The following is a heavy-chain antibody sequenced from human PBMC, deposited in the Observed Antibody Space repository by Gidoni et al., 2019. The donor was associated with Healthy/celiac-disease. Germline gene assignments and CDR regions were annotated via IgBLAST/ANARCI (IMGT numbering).Heavy chain of an antibody. J-gene: IGHJ6*02. CDR1: GFTFSSYG. V-gene: IGHV3-33*01. CDR3: ARAITLVATHMDV. Sequence: QVQLVASGGGVVQPGRSLRLSCAASGFTFSSYGMHWVRQAPGKGLEWVAVIWYDGSNKYYADSVKGRFTISRDNSKNTLYLQMNSLRAEDTAVYYCARAITLVATHMDVWGQGTTVTVSS. D-gene: IGHD5-12*01. CDR2: IWYDGSNK.